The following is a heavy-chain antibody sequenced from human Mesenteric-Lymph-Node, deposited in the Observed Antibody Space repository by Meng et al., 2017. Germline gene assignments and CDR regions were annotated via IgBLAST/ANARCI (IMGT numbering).Heavy chain of an antibody. D-gene: IGHD5-18*01. Sequence: SVKVSCKASGGTFSSYAISWVRQAPGQGLEWMGGIIPIFGTANYAQKFQGRVTITTDESTSTAYMELSSLRSEDTAVYYCARDRGYSYGSGGYYYGMDVWGQGTTVTVSS. CDR2: IIPIFGTA. V-gene: IGHV1-69*05. CDR3: ARDRGYSYGSGGYYYGMDV. J-gene: IGHJ6*02. CDR1: GGTFSSYA.